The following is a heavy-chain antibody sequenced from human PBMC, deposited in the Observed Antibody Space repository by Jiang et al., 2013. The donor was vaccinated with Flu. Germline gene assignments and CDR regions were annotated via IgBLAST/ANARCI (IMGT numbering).Heavy chain of an antibody. CDR2: IYYSGST. Sequence: GSGLVKPSETLSLTCNVSVGSISDISYYWGWIRQSPGKGLEWIGSIYYSGSTYYNPSLRSRVTMFLDTSKNQFSLRLRSVTAADAAVYYCARHEAIYHVLVNFYYGMDVWGQGTTVTVSS. D-gene: IGHD3-22*01. J-gene: IGHJ6*02. CDR1: VGSISDISYY. CDR3: ARHEAIYHVLVNFYYGMDV. V-gene: IGHV4-39*01.